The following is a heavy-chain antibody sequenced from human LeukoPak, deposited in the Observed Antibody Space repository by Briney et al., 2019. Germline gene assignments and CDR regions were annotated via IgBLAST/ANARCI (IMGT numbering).Heavy chain of an antibody. CDR2: ISSSSSYI. D-gene: IGHD1-26*01. V-gene: IGHV3-21*01. CDR3: ARDWSGSPYAFDI. CDR1: GFTFSSYT. J-gene: IGHJ3*02. Sequence: GGSLRLSCAASGFTFSSYTMNWVRQAPGKGLEWVSSISSSSSYIYYADSVKGRFTISRDNAKNSLYLQMNSLRAEDTAVHYCARDWSGSPYAFDIWGQGTMVTVSS.